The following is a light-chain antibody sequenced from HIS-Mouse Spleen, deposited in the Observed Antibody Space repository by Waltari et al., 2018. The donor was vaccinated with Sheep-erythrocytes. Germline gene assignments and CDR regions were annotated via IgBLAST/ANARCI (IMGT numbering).Light chain of an antibody. CDR3: QQYYSYPHT. V-gene: IGKV1-8*01. CDR2: ATS. CDR1: QGISSY. J-gene: IGKJ2*01. Sequence: AIRMTQSPSSLYASTGDRVPITCRASQGISSYLAWYQQKPGKAPKLLIYATSTLQSGVPSRFSGSGSGTDFTLTISCLQSEDFATYYCQQYYSYPHTFGQGTKLEIK.